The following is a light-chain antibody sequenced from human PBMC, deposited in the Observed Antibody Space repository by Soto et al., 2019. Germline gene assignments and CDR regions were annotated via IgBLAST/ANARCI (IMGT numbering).Light chain of an antibody. J-gene: IGKJ2*01. V-gene: IGKV3-20*01. CDR1: QSVSSSY. CDR3: QQYGGSPYT. Sequence: EIVLTQSPGTLSLSPGERATLSCRASQSVSSSYLAWYQQKPCQAPRLRIYGASSRATGIPDRFSGSGSGTDVTITISRLEPEDFEVYYCQQYGGSPYTFGQGTKLEIK. CDR2: GAS.